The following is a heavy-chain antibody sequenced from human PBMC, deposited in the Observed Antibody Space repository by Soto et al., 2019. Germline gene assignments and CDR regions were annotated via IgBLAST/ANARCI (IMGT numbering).Heavy chain of an antibody. Sequence: QVQLVQSGAEVKKPGSSVKVSCKASGGTFSSYAISGVLQAPGQGLEWMGGVIPIFGTADYAQKFQGRVTFTANKSTRTAYMELSSLRSEDTAVYYCATSHSQLGPPFAYYCGMDVWGQGTTATVSS. J-gene: IGHJ6*02. CDR3: ATSHSQLGPPFAYYCGMDV. V-gene: IGHV1-69*06. CDR1: GGTFSSYA. D-gene: IGHD6-6*01. CDR2: VIPIFGTA.